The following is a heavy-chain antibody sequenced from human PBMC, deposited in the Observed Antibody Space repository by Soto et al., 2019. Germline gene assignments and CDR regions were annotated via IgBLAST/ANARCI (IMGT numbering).Heavy chain of an antibody. V-gene: IGHV3-23*01. J-gene: IGHJ5*02. CDR3: AKDLEISHGFFDH. D-gene: IGHD3-10*01. CDR2: IGPRGDT. Sequence: EVQLLESGGGLVQPGGSLRLSCAASGFTFNTYAMSWVRQAPGEGLKWVSTIGPRGDTYYADSVKGPFTISRDDSKKTLYLQMLNLGAEDTAVYYCAKDLEISHGFFDHWGQGILVTVSS. CDR1: GFTFNTYA.